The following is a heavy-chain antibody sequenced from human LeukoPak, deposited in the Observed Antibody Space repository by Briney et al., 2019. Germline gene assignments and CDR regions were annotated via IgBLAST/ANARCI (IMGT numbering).Heavy chain of an antibody. CDR1: GFTFRNYE. Sequence: GGSLRLSCAASGFTFRNYEMNWVRQAPGKGLEWVSCISSSGSTIYYSDSVKGRFTISRDNAKNSLYLQMNSLRDEDTAVYYCTTLGRVVVAVGATQNWFDPWGQGTLVTVSS. CDR3: TTLGRVVVAVGATQNWFDP. V-gene: IGHV3-48*03. J-gene: IGHJ5*02. CDR2: ISSSGSTI. D-gene: IGHD2-15*01.